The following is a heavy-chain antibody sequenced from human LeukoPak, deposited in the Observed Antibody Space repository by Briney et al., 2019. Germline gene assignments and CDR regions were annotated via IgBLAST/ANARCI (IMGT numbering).Heavy chain of an antibody. Sequence: SETLSLTCTVSGGSISSYYWSWIRQPPGKGLEWIGYIYYSGSTNYNPSFKSRVTISVDTSKNQFSLKLSSVTAADTAVYYCARDLGIAAAGRYYYYGMDVWGQGTTITVSS. V-gene: IGHV4-59*01. CDR1: GGSISSYY. D-gene: IGHD6-13*01. CDR2: IYYSGST. J-gene: IGHJ6*02. CDR3: ARDLGIAAAGRYYYYGMDV.